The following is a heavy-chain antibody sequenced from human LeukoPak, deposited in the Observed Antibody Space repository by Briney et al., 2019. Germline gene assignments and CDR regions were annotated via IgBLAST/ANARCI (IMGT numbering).Heavy chain of an antibody. J-gene: IGHJ4*02. D-gene: IGHD2-8*01. CDR2: IDYSGST. CDR3: ARGLYSIVDY. CDR1: GGSISSGGYY. Sequence: PSQTLSLTCTVSGGSISSGGYYWSWIRQHPGKGLEWMGYIDYSGSTYYNPSLKSRVTISRDTSKNQFSLKLSSVTAADTAVYYWARGLYSIVDYWGQGILVTVSS. V-gene: IGHV4-31*03.